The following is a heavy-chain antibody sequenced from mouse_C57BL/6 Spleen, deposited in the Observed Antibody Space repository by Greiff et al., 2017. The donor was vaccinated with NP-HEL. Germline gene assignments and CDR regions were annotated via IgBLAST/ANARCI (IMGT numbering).Heavy chain of an antibody. V-gene: IGHV1-52*01. Sequence: QVQLKQPGAELVRPGSSVKLSCKASGYTFTSYWMHWVKQRPIQGLEWIGNIDPSDSETHYNQKFKDKATLTVDKSSSTAYMQLSSLTSEDSAVYYCARGDGYDGFAYWGQGTLVTVSA. CDR2: IDPSDSET. D-gene: IGHD2-2*01. J-gene: IGHJ3*01. CDR1: GYTFTSYW. CDR3: ARGDGYDGFAY.